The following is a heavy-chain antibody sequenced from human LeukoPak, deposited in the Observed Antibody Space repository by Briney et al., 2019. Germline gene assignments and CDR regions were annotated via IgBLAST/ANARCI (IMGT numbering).Heavy chain of an antibody. J-gene: IGHJ4*02. CDR1: GFTFSSYA. CDR2: ISGSGGST. CDR3: AKVRGYGRKKTNYYLDY. V-gene: IGHV3-23*01. Sequence: GGPLRLSCAASGFTFSSYAMSWVRQAPGKGLEWVSAISGSGGSTYYADSVKGRFTISRDNSKNTLYLQMNSLRAEDTAVYYCAKVRGYGRKKTNYYLDYWGQGTLVTVSS. D-gene: IGHD5-18*01.